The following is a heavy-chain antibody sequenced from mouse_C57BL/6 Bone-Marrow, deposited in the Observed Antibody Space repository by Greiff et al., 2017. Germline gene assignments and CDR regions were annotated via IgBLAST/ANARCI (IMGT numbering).Heavy chain of an antibody. J-gene: IGHJ3*01. CDR2: IDPETGGT. Sequence: QVQLQQSGAELVRPGASVTLSCKASGYTFTDYEMHWVKQTPVHGLEWIGAIDPETGGTAYNQKFKGKAILTADKSSSTAYMELRSLTSEDSAVDYCTREGDPPWFAYWGQGTLVTVSA. CDR3: TREGDPPWFAY. D-gene: IGHD2-13*01. V-gene: IGHV1-15*01. CDR1: GYTFTDYE.